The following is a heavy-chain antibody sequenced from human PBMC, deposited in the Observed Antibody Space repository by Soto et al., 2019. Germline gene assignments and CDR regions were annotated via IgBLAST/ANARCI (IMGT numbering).Heavy chain of an antibody. J-gene: IGHJ6*02. CDR2: IYPGDSDT. CDR1: GYSFTSYW. CDR3: SXHLRAMGKNYYYCGMDV. Sequence: PGESLKISCKGSGYSFTSYWIGWVRQMPGKGLEWMGIIYPGDSDTRYSPSFQGQVTSSADKSINTAYLQWSSLKASDTAMYYCSXHLRAMGKNYYYCGMDVWGQGTTVTVSS. D-gene: IGHD5-18*01. V-gene: IGHV5-51*01.